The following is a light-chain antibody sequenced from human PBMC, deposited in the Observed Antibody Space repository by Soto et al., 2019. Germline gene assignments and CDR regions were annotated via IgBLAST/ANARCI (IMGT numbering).Light chain of an antibody. J-gene: IGLJ2*01. V-gene: IGLV1-40*01. Sequence: QSVLTQPPSVSGAPGQTVTISCTGSSSNIGAGYDVHWYQHLPRTPPKLLIYGNTNRPSGVPDRFSGSKSGTSASLAITGLQAEDEADYYCQSYDSSLSGVVFGGGTKLTVL. CDR3: QSYDSSLSGVV. CDR1: SSNIGAGYD. CDR2: GNT.